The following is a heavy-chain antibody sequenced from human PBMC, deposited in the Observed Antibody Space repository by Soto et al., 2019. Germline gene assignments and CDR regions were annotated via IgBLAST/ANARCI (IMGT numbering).Heavy chain of an antibody. CDR2: ISYDGSNK. Sequence: PGGSLRLSCAASGFTFSSYGMHWVRQAPGKGLEWVAVISYDGSNKYYAGSVKGRFTISRDNSKNTLYLQMNSLRAEDTAVYYCAKEYDFWSGSDYWGQGTLVTVSS. CDR3: AKEYDFWSGSDY. CDR1: GFTFSSYG. D-gene: IGHD3-3*01. V-gene: IGHV3-30*18. J-gene: IGHJ4*02.